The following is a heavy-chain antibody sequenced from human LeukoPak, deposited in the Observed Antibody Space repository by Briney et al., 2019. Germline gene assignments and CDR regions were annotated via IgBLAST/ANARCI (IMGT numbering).Heavy chain of an antibody. Sequence: RASLRLSCAASGFPFSSYAMTWVRQAPGKGPEWVSAIVGSGSRAYYADSVKGRFTISRDNSKNTLYLQMNSLRAEDTALYYCARGGYTYGWGAFDIWGQGTRVTVS. CDR3: ARGGYTYGWGAFDI. D-gene: IGHD5-18*01. CDR2: IVGSGSRA. J-gene: IGHJ3*02. V-gene: IGHV3-23*01. CDR1: GFPFSSYA.